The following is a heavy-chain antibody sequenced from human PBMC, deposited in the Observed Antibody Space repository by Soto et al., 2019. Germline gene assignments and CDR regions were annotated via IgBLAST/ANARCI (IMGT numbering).Heavy chain of an antibody. CDR3: ARNGRRDKNHY. J-gene: IGHJ4*02. V-gene: IGHV4-30-4*01. Sequence: SSETLSLTCTVSGGSISSGDYYWSWIRQPPGKGLEWIGYIYYSGSTYYNPSLKSRVTISVDTSKNQFSLKLSSVTAADTAVYYCARNGRRDKNHYWGQGTLVTVSS. CDR1: GGSISSGDYY. CDR2: IYYSGST. D-gene: IGHD4-17*01.